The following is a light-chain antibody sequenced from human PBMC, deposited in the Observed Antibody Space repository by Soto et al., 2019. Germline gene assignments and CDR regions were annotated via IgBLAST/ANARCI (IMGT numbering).Light chain of an antibody. J-gene: IGKJ2*01. CDR3: QQRSNWPSYT. CDR1: QSVSTY. Sequence: EIVLTQSPATLSLSPGERATLSCRASQSVSTYLAWYQQKRGQAPRLLIYGASNRATGIPARFSGSGSGTDFTLTISSLEPGDFAVYYCQQRSNWPSYTFGQGTKLEIK. V-gene: IGKV3-11*01. CDR2: GAS.